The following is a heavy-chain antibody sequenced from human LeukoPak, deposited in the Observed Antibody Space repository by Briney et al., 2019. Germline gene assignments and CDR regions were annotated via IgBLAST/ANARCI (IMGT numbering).Heavy chain of an antibody. D-gene: IGHD3-10*01. J-gene: IGHJ4*02. V-gene: IGHV4-34*01. CDR3: ARGLSYGSGSYYYDY. Sequence: PSETLSLTCTVSGGSISTYYGNWIRQAPGKGLEWIGEINHSGSTNYNPSLKSRVTISVDTSKNQFSLKLSSVTAADTAVYYCARGLSYGSGSYYYDYWGQGTLVTVSS. CDR1: GGSISTYY. CDR2: INHSGST.